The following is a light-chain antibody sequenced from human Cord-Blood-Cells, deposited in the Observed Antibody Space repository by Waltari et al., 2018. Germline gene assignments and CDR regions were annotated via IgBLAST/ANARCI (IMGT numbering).Light chain of an antibody. V-gene: IGLV1-44*01. CDR2: SNN. CDR1: SSNIGSNT. J-gene: IGLJ3*02. Sequence: QSVLTQPPSASGTPGQRVTISCSGSSSNIGSNTVKWYQQLPGMAPKLLIYSNNQRPSGVPDRFSGSKSGTSASLAISGLQSEDEADYYCAAWDDSLNGWVFGGGTKLTVL. CDR3: AAWDDSLNGWV.